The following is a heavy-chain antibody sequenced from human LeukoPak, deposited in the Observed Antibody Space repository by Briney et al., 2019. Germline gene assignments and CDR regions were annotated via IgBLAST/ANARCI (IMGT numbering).Heavy chain of an antibody. V-gene: IGHV1-18*01. Sequence: ASVKVSCKASGYTFTNYGISWVRQAPGQGLEWMGWISTYNGNTKYAQKLQGRVTMTTDTSTSTAYMGLRSLRSDDTAVYYCAREGCVGDCYSVDDYWGQGTLVTVSS. CDR1: GYTFTNYG. J-gene: IGHJ4*02. CDR2: ISTYNGNT. D-gene: IGHD2-21*02. CDR3: AREGCVGDCYSVDDY.